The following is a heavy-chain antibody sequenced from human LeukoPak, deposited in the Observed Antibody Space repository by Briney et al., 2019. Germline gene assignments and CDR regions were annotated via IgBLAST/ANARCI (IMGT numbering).Heavy chain of an antibody. CDR3: AKPYYRSGTGGFDS. Sequence: SETLSLTCTVSGGSISSSSYYRGWIRQPPGKGLEWIGSIYYSGSTYYNPSLKSRVTISVDTSKNQFSLKLSSVTAADTAVYYCAKPYYRSGTGGFDSWGQGTLVTVSS. V-gene: IGHV4-39*01. D-gene: IGHD3-3*01. CDR1: GGSISSSSYY. CDR2: IYYSGST. J-gene: IGHJ4*02.